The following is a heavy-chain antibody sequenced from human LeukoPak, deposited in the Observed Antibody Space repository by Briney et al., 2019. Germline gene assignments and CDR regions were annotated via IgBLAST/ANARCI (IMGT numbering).Heavy chain of an antibody. V-gene: IGHV1-46*01. CDR2: INPSGGST. CDR1: GYTFTSYY. D-gene: IGHD6-13*01. Sequence: ASVKVSCKASGYTFTSYYMHWVRQAPGPGLEWMGIINPSGGSTSYAQKFQGRVTMTRDTSTSKVYMELSSLRSEDTAVYYCARRRIAAAGTSHYYYGMVVGGKGTRVTVSS. CDR3: ARRRIAAAGTSHYYYGMVV. J-gene: IGHJ6*04.